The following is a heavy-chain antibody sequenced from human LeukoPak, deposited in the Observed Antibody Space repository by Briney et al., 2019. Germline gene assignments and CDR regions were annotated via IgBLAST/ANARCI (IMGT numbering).Heavy chain of an antibody. CDR1: GFTFSSYE. Sequence: PGGSLRLSCAASGFTFSSYEMNWVRQHPGKGLEWIGYIHYSGSTYYSPSLKSRVTISVDTSKNQFSLKLSSVTAADTAVYYCAGSRIGYSDSSGFFDSWGQGTLVTVSS. V-gene: IGHV4-31*02. J-gene: IGHJ4*02. CDR2: IHYSGST. D-gene: IGHD3-22*01. CDR3: AGSRIGYSDSSGFFDS.